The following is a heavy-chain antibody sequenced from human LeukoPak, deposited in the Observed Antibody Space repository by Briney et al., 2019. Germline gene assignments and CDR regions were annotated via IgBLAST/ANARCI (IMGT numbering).Heavy chain of an antibody. CDR3: AKAQAVVTWGLY. Sequence: GGSLRLSCAASGFTFSSYGMHWVRQAPGKGLEWAAFIRYDGSNKYYADSVKGRFTISRDNSKNTLYLQMNSLRAEDTAVYYCAKAQAVVTWGLYWGQGTLVTVSS. CDR2: IRYDGSNK. CDR1: GFTFSSYG. J-gene: IGHJ4*02. D-gene: IGHD2-2*01. V-gene: IGHV3-30*02.